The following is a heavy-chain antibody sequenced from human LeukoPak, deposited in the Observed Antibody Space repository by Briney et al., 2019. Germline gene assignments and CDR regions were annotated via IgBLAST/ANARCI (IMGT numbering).Heavy chain of an antibody. V-gene: IGHV4-31*03. Sequence: PSQTLSLTCTVPGGSISSGGYYWSWIRQHPGKGLEWIGYIYYSGSTYYNPSLKSRVTISVDTSKNQFSLKLSSVTAADTAVYYCARGNGYFDWLLSEGYFDYWGQGTLVTVSS. D-gene: IGHD3-9*01. J-gene: IGHJ4*02. CDR3: ARGNGYFDWLLSEGYFDY. CDR2: IYYSGST. CDR1: GGSISSGGYY.